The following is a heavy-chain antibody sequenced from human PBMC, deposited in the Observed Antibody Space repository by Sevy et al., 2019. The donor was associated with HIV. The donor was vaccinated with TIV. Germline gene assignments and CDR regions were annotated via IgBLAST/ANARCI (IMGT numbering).Heavy chain of an antibody. CDR1: GGSISSHY. J-gene: IGHJ6*02. Sequence: SETLSLTCTVSGGSISSHYWSWIRQPPGKGLEWIGYIYYSGSTNYNPPLKSRVTISVDTSKNQFSLKLSSVTAADTAVYYCARVPGGIAVAGISYYYGMDVWGQGTTVTVSS. CDR2: IYYSGST. V-gene: IGHV4-59*11. D-gene: IGHD6-19*01. CDR3: ARVPGGIAVAGISYYYGMDV.